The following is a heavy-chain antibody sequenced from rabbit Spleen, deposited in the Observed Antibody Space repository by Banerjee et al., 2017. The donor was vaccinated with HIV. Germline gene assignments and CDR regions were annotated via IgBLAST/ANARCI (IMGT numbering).Heavy chain of an antibody. CDR3: LREGF. CDR2: IYTGRGGT. Sequence: QLEETGGGLVQPGGSLTLSCKTSGFDFSSYSMSWVRQAPGKGLEWIGAIYTGRGGTDYANWVNGRFTISSDNAQNTLYLRLSSLTAADTATYFCLREGFWGQGTLVTVS. J-gene: IGHJ3*01. CDR1: GFDFSSYS. V-gene: IGHV1S7*01.